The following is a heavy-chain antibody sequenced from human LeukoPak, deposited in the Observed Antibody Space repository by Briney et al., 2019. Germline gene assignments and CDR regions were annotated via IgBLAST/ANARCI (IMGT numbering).Heavy chain of an antibody. CDR1: GFPFSTYE. J-gene: IGHJ1*01. V-gene: IGHV3-48*03. Sequence: PGGSLRLSCAASGFPFSTYEMNWIRQAPGRGLEWVSYISSSGSTIYYADSVKGRFTISRDNAKNSLYLQMNSLRAEDTAVYYCARETTMNPFQHWGQGTLVTVSS. CDR3: ARETTMNPFQH. D-gene: IGHD3-22*01. CDR2: ISSSGSTI.